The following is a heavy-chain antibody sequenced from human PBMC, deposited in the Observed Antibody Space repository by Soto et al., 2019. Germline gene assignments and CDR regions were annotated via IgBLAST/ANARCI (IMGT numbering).Heavy chain of an antibody. V-gene: IGHV3-53*01. Sequence: PGGSLRLSCAASGFTVSSNYMSWVRQAPGKGLEWVSVIYSGGSTYYADSVKGRFTISRDNSKNTLYLQMNSLRAEDTAVYYCARRNYYGWGRAGMDVWGQGTTVTVSS. J-gene: IGHJ6*02. CDR3: ARRNYYGWGRAGMDV. CDR2: IYSGGST. CDR1: GFTVSSNY. D-gene: IGHD3-10*01.